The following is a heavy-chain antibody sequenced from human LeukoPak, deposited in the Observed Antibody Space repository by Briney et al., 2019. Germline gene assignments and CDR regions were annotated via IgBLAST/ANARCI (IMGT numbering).Heavy chain of an antibody. CDR1: GFTFDKYG. J-gene: IGHJ4*02. V-gene: IGHV3-9*01. D-gene: IGHD1-26*01. CDR3: VKDMEPGGSGH. CDR2: MTLDSGRI. Sequence: GGSLRLSCEVSGFTFDKYGMHWVRQVPGKGLEWVSGMTLDSGRIGYADSVKGRFTISRDKAKNSVLLQMDSVRTEDTALYYCVKDMEPGGSGHWGPGTLVTVSS.